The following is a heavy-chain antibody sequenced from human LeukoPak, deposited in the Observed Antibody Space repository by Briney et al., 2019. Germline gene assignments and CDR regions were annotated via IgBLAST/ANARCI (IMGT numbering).Heavy chain of an antibody. CDR1: GFTFSSSE. Sequence: PGGSLRLTCAASGFTFSSSEMNWVRQAPGKGLEWVSYITSGGGPAYYADSVKGRLTISRDNARNSLFLQMNGLRAEDTAVYYCARDQRWFGELDFWGQGTLVTVSS. J-gene: IGHJ4*02. V-gene: IGHV3-48*03. CDR3: ARDQRWFGELDF. D-gene: IGHD3-10*01. CDR2: ITSGGGPA.